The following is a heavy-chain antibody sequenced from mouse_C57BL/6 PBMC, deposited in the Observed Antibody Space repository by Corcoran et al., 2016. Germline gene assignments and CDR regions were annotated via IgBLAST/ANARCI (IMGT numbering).Heavy chain of an antibody. J-gene: IGHJ2*01. Sequence: QVTLKESGPGILQSSQTLSLTCSFSGFSLSTSGMGVSWIRQPSGKGLEWLAHIYWDDDKRYNPSLKSRLTISKDTSRNQVFLKITSVDTADTATYYCARNYGSDYFDYWGQGTTLTVSS. V-gene: IGHV8-12*01. CDR1: GFSLSTSGMG. D-gene: IGHD1-1*01. CDR3: ARNYGSDYFDY. CDR2: IYWDDDK.